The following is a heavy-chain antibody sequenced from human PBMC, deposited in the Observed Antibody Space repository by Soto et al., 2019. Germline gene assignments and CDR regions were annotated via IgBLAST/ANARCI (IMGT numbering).Heavy chain of an antibody. CDR2: IYYSGST. CDR1: GGSISSYY. CDR3: ARDQVLDSGYDLGYYYGMDV. V-gene: IGHV4-59*01. Sequence: PSETLSLTSTVSGGSISSYYWSWIRQPPGKGLDWIGYIYYSGSTNYNPSLKSRVTISVDTSKNQFSLKLSSVTAADTAVYYCARDQVLDSGYDLGYYYGMDVWGQGTTVTVSS. J-gene: IGHJ6*02. D-gene: IGHD5-12*01.